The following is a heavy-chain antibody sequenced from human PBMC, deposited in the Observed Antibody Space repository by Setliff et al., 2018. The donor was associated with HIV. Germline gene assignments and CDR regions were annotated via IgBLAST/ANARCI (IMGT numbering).Heavy chain of an antibody. J-gene: IGHJ4*02. V-gene: IGHV3-48*03. CDR1: GFSISSDG. CDR3: SKEKFTFTVVRGVIDS. CDR2: ISSSGSTT. Sequence: LSLTCTLSGFSISSDGFYWNWIRQAPGKGLEWISYISSSGSTTYYADSVKGRFTISRDKSKNTLYLQMNSLRAEDTAFYYCSKEKFTFTVVRGVIDSWGQGTLVTVSS. D-gene: IGHD3-10*01.